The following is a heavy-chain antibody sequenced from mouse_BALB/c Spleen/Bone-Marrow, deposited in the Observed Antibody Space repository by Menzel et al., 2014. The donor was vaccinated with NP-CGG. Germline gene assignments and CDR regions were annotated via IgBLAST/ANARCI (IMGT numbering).Heavy chain of an antibody. CDR3: VRHGYFSNYYYALDY. CDR2: IRRKGNIYAT. Sequence: DVMLVESGGGLVQPKGSLKLSCAASGFTFNTYAMNWVRQAPGKGLEWVARIRRKGNIYATYYADSVKDRFTISRDDSQNMLYLQMNNLKTEDTAMYYCVRHGYFSNYYYALDYWGQGTSVTVSS. D-gene: IGHD2-5*01. V-gene: IGHV10-1*02. J-gene: IGHJ4*01. CDR1: GFTFNTYA.